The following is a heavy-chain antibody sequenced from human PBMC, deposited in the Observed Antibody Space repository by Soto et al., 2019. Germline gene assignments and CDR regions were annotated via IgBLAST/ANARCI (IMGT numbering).Heavy chain of an antibody. CDR3: ARGLILWFGELSRRGGYYYYMDV. J-gene: IGHJ6*03. V-gene: IGHV4-34*01. Sequence: QVQLQQWGAGLLKPSETLSLTCAVYGGSFSGYQWSWIRQTPGKGLEWIGGINDIGDINYNPSLKSRVTILGDSPKKQTSLRLSSVTAADTAVYYCARGLILWFGELSRRGGYYYYMDVWGKGTTVTVSS. CDR2: INDIGDI. CDR1: GGSFSGYQ. D-gene: IGHD3-10*01.